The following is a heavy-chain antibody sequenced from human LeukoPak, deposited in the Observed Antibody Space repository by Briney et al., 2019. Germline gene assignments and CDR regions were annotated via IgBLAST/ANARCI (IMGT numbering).Heavy chain of an antibody. Sequence: SETLSLTCAVYGGSFSGYHWSWIRQPPGRGLEWIGEIIHSGSTNYNPSLKSRVTMSVDTSKNQFSLRLNSVTAADTAMYYCVKSGGYGLIDYWGQGTLVTVSS. D-gene: IGHD1-26*01. J-gene: IGHJ4*02. CDR1: GGSFSGYH. CDR3: VKSGGYGLIDY. V-gene: IGHV4-34*12. CDR2: IIHSGST.